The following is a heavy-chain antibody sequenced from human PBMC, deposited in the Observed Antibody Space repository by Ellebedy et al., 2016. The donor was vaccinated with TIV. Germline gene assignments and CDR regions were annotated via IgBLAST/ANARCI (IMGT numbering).Heavy chain of an antibody. J-gene: IGHJ3*02. CDR3: ARYDYGNRGGSLDI. V-gene: IGHV3-48*01. CDR2: IGPTGSPI. D-gene: IGHD4/OR15-4a*01. CDR1: GFIFSNYN. Sequence: GESLKISXPASGFIFSNYNMNWVRQAPGKGLEWISHIGPTGSPIYYADSLKGRFTVSRDNAKNSLFLQVNSLGAEDTAIYYCARYDYGNRGGSLDIWGQGTMVTVSS.